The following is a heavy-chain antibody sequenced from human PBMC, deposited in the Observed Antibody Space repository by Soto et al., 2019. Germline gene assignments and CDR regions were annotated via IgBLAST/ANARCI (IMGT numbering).Heavy chain of an antibody. D-gene: IGHD6-13*01. CDR2: TYYSWST. J-gene: IGHJ4*02. Sequence: SETLSLTFTLSAGSISSGDYYRSWIRQPQGKGLEWTGDTYYSWSTNYNPYLKSRVTISVDTSKSQCCLKLSPVTGEDKAVYYCARDRDGYSSSGLYFDYCGQGTLVTVSS. V-gene: IGHV4-30-4*01. CDR3: ARDRDGYSSSGLYFDY. CDR1: AGSISSGDYY.